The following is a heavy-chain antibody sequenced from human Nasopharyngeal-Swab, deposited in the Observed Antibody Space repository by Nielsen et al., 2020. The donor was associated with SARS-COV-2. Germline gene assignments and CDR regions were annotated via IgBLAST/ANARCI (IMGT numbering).Heavy chain of an antibody. CDR3: AKDLTSCWGGDY. D-gene: IGHD6-19*01. CDR1: GFTFSSKW. CDR2: IWYDGSNK. Sequence: GGSLRLSCAGSGFTFSSKWMNWARQAPGKGLEWVAVIWYDGSNKYYADSVKGRFTISRDISENTVYLQMNSLSVEDTAVYYCAKDLTSCWGGDYWGQGTLVAVSS. J-gene: IGHJ4*02. V-gene: IGHV3-33*03.